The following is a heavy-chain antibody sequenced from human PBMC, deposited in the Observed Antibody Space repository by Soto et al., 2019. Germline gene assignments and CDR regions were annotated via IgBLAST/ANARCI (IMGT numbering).Heavy chain of an antibody. D-gene: IGHD6-6*01. V-gene: IGHV4-30-2*01. CDR1: GGSISSGGYS. CDR2: IYHSGST. Sequence: QLQLQESGSGLVKPSQTLSLTCAVSGGSISSGGYSWSWIRQPPGKGLEWIGYIYHSGSTYYNPSLKSRVTISVDSSNNQFPLKLSSVTAADTAVYYCARVWGSSSPIFDYWGQGTLVTVSS. J-gene: IGHJ4*02. CDR3: ARVWGSSSPIFDY.